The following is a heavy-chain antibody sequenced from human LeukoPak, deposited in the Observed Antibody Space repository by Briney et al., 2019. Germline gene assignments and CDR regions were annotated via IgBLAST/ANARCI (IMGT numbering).Heavy chain of an antibody. V-gene: IGHV1-18*03. J-gene: IGHJ4*02. CDR3: AGYCVGGMCYSREVDY. CDR1: GYTFTSYG. CDR2: ISSYNDNT. Sequence: ASVKVSCKASGYTFTSYGISWVRQAPGQGLEWMGWISSYNDNTNCAQILQGRVTMTTDTSTSIAYMALRSLRPDEMAVYCCAGYCVGGMCYSREVDYWGQGTLVTVSS. D-gene: IGHD2-15*01.